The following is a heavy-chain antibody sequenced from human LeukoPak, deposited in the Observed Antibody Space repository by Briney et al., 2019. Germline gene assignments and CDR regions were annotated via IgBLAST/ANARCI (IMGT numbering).Heavy chain of an antibody. J-gene: IGHJ6*02. CDR2: IYYSGST. D-gene: IGHD2-15*01. V-gene: IGHV4-59*01. CDR3: ARVGGGNFYYYGMDV. Sequence: SETLSLTCAVSGGSISSYYWSWVRQPPGKGLEWIGYIYYSGSTNYNPSLKSRGTISVDTSQNQFSLRLSSVTAADTAVYYCARVGGGNFYYYGMDVWGQGTTVTVSS. CDR1: GGSISSYY.